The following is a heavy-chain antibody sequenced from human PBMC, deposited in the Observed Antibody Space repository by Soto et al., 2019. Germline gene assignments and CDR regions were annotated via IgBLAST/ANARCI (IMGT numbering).Heavy chain of an antibody. D-gene: IGHD3-3*01. CDR1: GGSISSGDYY. J-gene: IGHJ4*02. V-gene: IGHV4-30-4*01. CDR2: IYYSGST. CDR3: ARGHYDFWSGYSYYFDY. Sequence: TSETLSLTCSVSGGSISSGDYYWSWIRQPPGKGLEWIGYIYYSGSTYYNPYLKSRVTISVDTSKNQFSLKLSSVTAADTAVYYCARGHYDFWSGYSYYFDYWGKGTLVPVSS.